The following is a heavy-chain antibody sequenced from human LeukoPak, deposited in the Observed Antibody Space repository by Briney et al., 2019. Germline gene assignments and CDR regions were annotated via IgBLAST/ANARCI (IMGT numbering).Heavy chain of an antibody. CDR3: AREGGKGAVDY. D-gene: IGHD4-23*01. J-gene: IGHJ4*02. V-gene: IGHV4-30-2*01. CDR2: IYHSGST. CDR1: GGSISSGGYS. Sequence: PSQTLSLTCAVSGGSISSGGYSWSWIRQPPGKGLEWIGYIYHSGSTYYNPSLKSRATISVDRSKNQFSLKLSSVTAADTAVYYCAREGGKGAVDYWGQGTLVTVSS.